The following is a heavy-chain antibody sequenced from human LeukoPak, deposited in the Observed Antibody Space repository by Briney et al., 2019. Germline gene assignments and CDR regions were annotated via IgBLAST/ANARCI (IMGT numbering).Heavy chain of an antibody. CDR2: IYHSGST. CDR3: ARRPWLWFGETHYYMDV. V-gene: IGHV4-38-2*01. CDR1: GYSISSGYY. D-gene: IGHD3-10*01. Sequence: SETQSLTCAVSGYSISSGYYWGWIRQPPGKGLEWIGSIYHSGSTYYNPSLKSRVTISVDTSKNQFSLKLSSVTAADTAVYYCARRPWLWFGETHYYMDVWGKGTTVTVSS. J-gene: IGHJ6*03.